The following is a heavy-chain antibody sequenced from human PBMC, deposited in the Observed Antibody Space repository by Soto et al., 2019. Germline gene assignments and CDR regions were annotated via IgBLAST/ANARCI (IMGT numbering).Heavy chain of an antibody. V-gene: IGHV5-10-1*01. D-gene: IGHD3-22*01. CDR2: IDPSDSYT. J-gene: IGHJ4*02. CDR1: GYSFTSYW. Sequence: GESLKISCKGSGYSFTSYWISWVRQMPGKGLEWMGRIDPSDSYTNYSPSFQGHATISADKSISTAYLQWSSLKASDTAMYYCARPRNYDSSGYALDYWGQGTLVTVSS. CDR3: ARPRNYDSSGYALDY.